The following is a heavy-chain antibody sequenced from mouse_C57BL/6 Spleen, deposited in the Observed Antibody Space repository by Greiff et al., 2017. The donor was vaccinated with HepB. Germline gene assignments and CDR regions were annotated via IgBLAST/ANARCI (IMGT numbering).Heavy chain of an antibody. CDR2: IHPNSGST. Sequence: QVQLQQPGAELVKPGASVKLSCKASGYNFTSYWMHWVKQRPGQGLEWIGMIHPNSGSTNYNEKFKSKATLTVDKSSSTAYMQLSSLTSEDSAVYYCARWSTNYFDYWGQGTTLTVSS. V-gene: IGHV1-64*01. J-gene: IGHJ2*01. CDR3: ARWSTNYFDY. CDR1: GYNFTSYW.